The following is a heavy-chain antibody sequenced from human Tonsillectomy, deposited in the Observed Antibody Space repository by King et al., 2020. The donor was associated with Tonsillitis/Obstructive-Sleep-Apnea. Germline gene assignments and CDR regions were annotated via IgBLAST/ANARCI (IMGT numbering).Heavy chain of an antibody. V-gene: IGHV3-33*01. CDR2: IWYDGRNK. D-gene: IGHD1-26*01. Sequence: VQLVESGGGVVQPGRSLRLSCAASGFTFSSYGMDWVRQAPGKGLEWVAVIWYDGRNKYYADSVKGRFTIYRDNSENTLYLQMNSLRAEDTAVYYCARARVLKGGFDPWGQGTLVTVAS. CDR1: GFTFSSYG. J-gene: IGHJ5*02. CDR3: ARARVLKGGFDP.